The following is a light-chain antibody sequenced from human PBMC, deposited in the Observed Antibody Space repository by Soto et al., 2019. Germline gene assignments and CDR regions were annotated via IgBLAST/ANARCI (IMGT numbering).Light chain of an antibody. V-gene: IGKV3-20*01. CDR3: QHYSSSPET. CDR1: QSVSSNY. Sequence: VLAKSPDTLSLSTGERATLSCRASQSVSSNYITWYQQKPGQAPRRLIYGASTRATGIPDRFSGSGSGTEFTLTISSLEPDDFAVYYCQHYSSSPETFGQGTKVDI. J-gene: IGKJ1*01. CDR2: GAS.